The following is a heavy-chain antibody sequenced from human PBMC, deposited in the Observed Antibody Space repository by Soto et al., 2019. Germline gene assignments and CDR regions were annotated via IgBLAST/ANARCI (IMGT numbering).Heavy chain of an antibody. CDR1: GLTFIDSA. J-gene: IGHJ3*02. CDR2: IVVGSGNT. V-gene: IGHV1-58*01. Sequence: SVKVSCKASGLTFIDSAVQWVRQTRGHRLERIGWIVVGSGNTNYAQEFQGRVTITRDMSTNTVYMEMSSLRSEDSAVFYCAAEVLTYSYDSSGYYFDGFDTWGQGTIVTVSS. D-gene: IGHD3-22*01. CDR3: AAEVLTYSYDSSGYYFDGFDT.